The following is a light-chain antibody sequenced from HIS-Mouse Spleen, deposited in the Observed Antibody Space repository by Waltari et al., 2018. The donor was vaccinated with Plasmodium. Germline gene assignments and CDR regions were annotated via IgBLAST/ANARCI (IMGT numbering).Light chain of an antibody. Sequence: DIVMTQSPLSLPVTPGEPASISCRSSQSLLHSNGYNYLDWYLQKPGQSPQLLIYLGSNRASGVADRCSGSGSGTDVTLKISRLEAEDVGVYYCMQARQTPPWTFGQGTKVEIK. V-gene: IGKV2-28*01. CDR2: LGS. CDR3: MQARQTPPWT. CDR1: QSLLHSNGYNY. J-gene: IGKJ1*01.